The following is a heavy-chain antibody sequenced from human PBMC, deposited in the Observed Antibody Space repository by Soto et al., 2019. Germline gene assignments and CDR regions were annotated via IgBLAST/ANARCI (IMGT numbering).Heavy chain of an antibody. CDR2: ISSSSSYI. Sequence: EVQLVESVGGLVKPGGSLRLSCVVSGFTFSSYSMNWVRQAPGKGLEWVSSISSSSSYIHNADSGKGRFTISRDNAKNSVYLQTTSLRAEDTAVDYCARGQYADYYYMDVWGKGTTVTVSS. J-gene: IGHJ6*03. CDR3: ARGQYADYYYMDV. D-gene: IGHD2-2*01. CDR1: GFTFSSYS. V-gene: IGHV3-21*01.